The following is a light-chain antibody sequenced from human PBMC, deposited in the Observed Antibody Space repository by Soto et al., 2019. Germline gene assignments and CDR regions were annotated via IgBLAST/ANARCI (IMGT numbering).Light chain of an antibody. CDR3: SSFTSNSTLV. CDR2: EVS. Sequence: QASRTQPASVSGSPGQSITISCTGTSSDVGGYNFVSWYQQHPGKAPKLMIHEVSNRPSGVSNRFSASKSGNTASLTISGLQAEDEADYYCSSFTSNSTLVFGTGTKVTVL. CDR1: SSDVGGYNF. J-gene: IGLJ1*01. V-gene: IGLV2-14*01.